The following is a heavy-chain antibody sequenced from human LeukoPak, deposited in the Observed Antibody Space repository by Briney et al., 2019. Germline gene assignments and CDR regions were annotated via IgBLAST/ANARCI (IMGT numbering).Heavy chain of an antibody. CDR2: ISSVSTI. CDR3: ARGATGTIFDY. J-gene: IGHJ4*02. V-gene: IGHV3-48*01. Sequence: GGSLRLSCAASGFTFSSYSMNWVRQAPGKGLEWVSYISSVSTIYYADSVKGRFTISRDNAKNSLYLQMNSLRAEGTAVYYCARGATGTIFDYWGQGTLVTVSS. CDR1: GFTFSSYS. D-gene: IGHD1-1*01.